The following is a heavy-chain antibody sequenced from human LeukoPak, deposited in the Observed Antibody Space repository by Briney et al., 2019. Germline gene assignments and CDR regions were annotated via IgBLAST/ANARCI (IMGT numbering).Heavy chain of an antibody. V-gene: IGHV3-30*18. CDR2: ISYDGSSK. Sequence: GGSLRLSCAASGFTFSSYGMHWVRQAPGKGLEWVAVISYDGSSKYYADSVKGRFTISRDNSKNTLYLQMNSLRAEDTAVYYCAKGVSLYYYYGMDVWGQGTTVTVSS. J-gene: IGHJ6*02. CDR3: AKGVSLYYYYGMDV. CDR1: GFTFSSYG.